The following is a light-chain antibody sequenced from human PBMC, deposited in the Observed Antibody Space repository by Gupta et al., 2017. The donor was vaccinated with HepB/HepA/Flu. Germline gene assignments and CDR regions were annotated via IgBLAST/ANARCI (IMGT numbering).Light chain of an antibody. CDR3: RQALQTPKT. CDR2: LGS. J-gene: IGKJ1*01. CDR1: QSLLHSNGYKY. Sequence: DIVMTQSPLSLPVTPVEPASIPCRSSQSLLHSNGYKYLDWYLQKPGQSPQLLIYLGSNRASGVPDRFSGSGSGTDFTLKISRVEAEDVGVYYCRQALQTPKTFGQGTKVEIK. V-gene: IGKV2-28*01.